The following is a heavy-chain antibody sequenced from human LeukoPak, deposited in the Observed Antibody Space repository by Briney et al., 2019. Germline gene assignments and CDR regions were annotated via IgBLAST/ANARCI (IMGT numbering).Heavy chain of an antibody. CDR1: GYTFTGHY. CDR2: INPNSGGP. D-gene: IGHD2-8*02. J-gene: IGHJ6*03. V-gene: IGHV1-2*02. Sequence: GASVKVSCKASGYTFTGHYIHWVRQAPGQGFEWMGWINPNSGGPNYAQKFQGRVTMTRDTSISTAYMELSRLRSDDTAVYYCARVGYCTRGVCYSMDVWGKGTTVTVSS. CDR3: ARVGYCTRGVCYSMDV.